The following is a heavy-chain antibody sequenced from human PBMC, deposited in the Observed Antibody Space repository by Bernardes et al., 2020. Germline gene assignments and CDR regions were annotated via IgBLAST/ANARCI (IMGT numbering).Heavy chain of an antibody. CDR1: GFTFSSYG. CDR3: AKDNWNDINDYYYGMDV. D-gene: IGHD1-20*01. Sequence: GGSLRLSCAASGFTFSSYGMHWVRQAPGKGLEWVAVISYDGSNKYYADSVKGRFTISRDNSKNTLYLQMNSLRAEDTAVYYCAKDNWNDINDYYYGMDVWGQGTTVTVSS. V-gene: IGHV3-30*18. CDR2: ISYDGSNK. J-gene: IGHJ6*02.